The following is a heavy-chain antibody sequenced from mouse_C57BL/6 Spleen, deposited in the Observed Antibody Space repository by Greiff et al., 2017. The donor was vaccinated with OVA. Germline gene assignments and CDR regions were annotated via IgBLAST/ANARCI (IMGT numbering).Heavy chain of an antibody. D-gene: IGHD2-3*01. CDR2: IYPGDGDT. J-gene: IGHJ2*01. CDR3: ARWSYDGYYVGDY. CDR1: GYAFSSYW. Sequence: QVQLKESGAELVKPGASVKISCKASGYAFSSYWMNWVKQRPGKGLEWIGQIYPGDGDTNYNGKFKGKATLTADKSSSTAYMQLSSLTSEDSAVYFCARWSYDGYYVGDYWGQGTTLTVSS. V-gene: IGHV1-80*01.